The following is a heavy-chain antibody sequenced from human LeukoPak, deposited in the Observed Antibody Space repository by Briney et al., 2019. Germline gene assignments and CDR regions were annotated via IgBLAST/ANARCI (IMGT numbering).Heavy chain of an antibody. D-gene: IGHD3-16*01. Sequence: SETLSLTCIASGASITSYYWTWIRQPPGKGLEWIGYIYYSGNTKYNPSLKSRVTISLDMSKMQFSLKLSSLSAADTAVYYCARGITRDAFDIWGQGTMVTVSS. V-gene: IGHV4-59*12. CDR1: GASITSYY. CDR3: ARGITRDAFDI. J-gene: IGHJ3*02. CDR2: IYYSGNT.